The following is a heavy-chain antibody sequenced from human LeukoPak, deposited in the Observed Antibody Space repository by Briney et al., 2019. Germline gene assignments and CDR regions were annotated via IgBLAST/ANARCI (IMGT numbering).Heavy chain of an antibody. Sequence: GGSLRLSCAASGFTFSAYYMTWIRQAPGTGLEWVSYISRSGSTIYYADSVKGRFTISRDNAKNSLYLQMNSLRAEDTAVYYCARVPDYGGNPFDYWGQGTLVTVSS. CDR1: GFTFSAYY. CDR2: ISRSGSTI. CDR3: ARVPDYGGNPFDY. D-gene: IGHD4-23*01. J-gene: IGHJ4*02. V-gene: IGHV3-11*04.